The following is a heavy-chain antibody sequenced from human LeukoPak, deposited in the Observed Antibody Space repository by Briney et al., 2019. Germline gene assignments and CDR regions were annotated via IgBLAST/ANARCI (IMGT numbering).Heavy chain of an antibody. V-gene: IGHV3-23*01. J-gene: IGHJ4*02. CDR1: GITFSNYA. CDR3: AHVGGSTRIQDY. Sequence: GGSLRLSCAVSGITFSNYAMSWVRQAPGKGLEWVSSIGDSGTNTYYADSVKGRFTISRDNSKNTLYLQMDSLRDEDTAVYYCAHVGGSTRIQDYWGQGTLVTVSS. CDR2: IGDSGTNT. D-gene: IGHD3-16*01.